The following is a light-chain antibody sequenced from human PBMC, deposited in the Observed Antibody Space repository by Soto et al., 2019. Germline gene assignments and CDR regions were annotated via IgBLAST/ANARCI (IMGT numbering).Light chain of an antibody. CDR3: QQYGYSSWT. J-gene: IGKJ1*01. CDR2: GAS. CDR1: QSVSSSY. V-gene: IGKV3-20*01. Sequence: EIVLTQSPGTLSLSPGERATLSCRASQSVSSSYLAWYQQKPGQAPRLLIYGASSRATGIPDRFSGSGSGTDFTLTISTLEPGDFAVYYCQQYGYSSWTFGQGTKVDIK.